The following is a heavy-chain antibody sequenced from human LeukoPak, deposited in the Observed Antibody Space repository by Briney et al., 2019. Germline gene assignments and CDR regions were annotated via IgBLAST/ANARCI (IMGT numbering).Heavy chain of an antibody. Sequence: ASVKVSCKASGYTFTSYGISWVRQAPGQGLEWMGWISAYNGNTNYAQKLQGRVTMTTDTSTSTAYMELRSLRSDDTAVYYCARDLYTVVVPASRGTNYYGMDVWGQGTTVTVSS. D-gene: IGHD2-2*01. V-gene: IGHV1-18*01. J-gene: IGHJ6*02. CDR1: GYTFTSYG. CDR2: ISAYNGNT. CDR3: ARDLYTVVVPASRGTNYYGMDV.